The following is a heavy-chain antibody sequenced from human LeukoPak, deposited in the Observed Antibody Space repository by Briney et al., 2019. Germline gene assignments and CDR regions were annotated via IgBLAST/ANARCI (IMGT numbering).Heavy chain of an antibody. CDR3: ARVAVPRTFDY. J-gene: IGHJ4*02. CDR1: GYTFTSYY. D-gene: IGHD6-19*01. V-gene: IGHV1-46*03. Sequence: ASVKVSCKASGYTFTSYYMHWVRQAPGQGLEWMGIINPSGGSTSYAQKFQGRVTMTRDTSTSTVYMELSSLRSEDAAVYYCARVAVPRTFDYWGQGTLVTVSS. CDR2: INPSGGST.